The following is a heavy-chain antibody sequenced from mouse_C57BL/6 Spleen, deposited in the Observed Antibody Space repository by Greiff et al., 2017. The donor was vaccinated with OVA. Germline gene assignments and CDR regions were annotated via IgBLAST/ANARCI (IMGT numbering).Heavy chain of an antibody. CDR3: ARLGITTVVERFAY. CDR2: IYPGDGDT. CDR1: GYAFSSYW. V-gene: IGHV1-80*01. J-gene: IGHJ3*01. D-gene: IGHD1-1*01. Sequence: QVQLQQSGAELVKPGASVKISCKASGYAFSSYWMNWVKQRPGKGLEWIGQIYPGDGDTNYNGKFKGKATLTADKSSSTAYMQLSSLTSEDSAVYFCARLGITTVVERFAYWGQGTLVTVSA.